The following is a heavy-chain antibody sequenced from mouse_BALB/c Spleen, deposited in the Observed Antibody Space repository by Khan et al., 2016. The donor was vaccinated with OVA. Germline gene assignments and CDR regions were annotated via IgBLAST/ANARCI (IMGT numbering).Heavy chain of an antibody. Sequence: QVQLKQSGPGLVAPSQSLSITCTVSGFSLSRYIINWVRQPPGKGLEWLGMIWGGGGTDYNSTLKSRLSISKDNSKSQAFLKMNSLQTDDTAMYYCARVYYSYDGYYAMDYWGQGTSVTVSS. CDR3: ARVYYSYDGYYAMDY. V-gene: IGHV2-6-4*01. J-gene: IGHJ4*01. CDR2: IWGGGGT. D-gene: IGHD2-12*01. CDR1: GFSLSRYI.